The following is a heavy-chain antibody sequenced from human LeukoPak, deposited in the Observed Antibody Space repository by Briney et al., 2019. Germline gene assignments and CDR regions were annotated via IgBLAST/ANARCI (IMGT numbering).Heavy chain of an antibody. J-gene: IGHJ4*02. CDR1: GFTFSSYS. D-gene: IGHD1-26*01. V-gene: IGHV3-21*01. CDR2: ISSSSSYI. CDR3: ARDGGRVGATPYVY. Sequence: PGGSLRLSCAASGFTFSSYSMNWVRQAPGKGLGWVSSISSSSSYIYYADSVKGRFTISRDNAKNSLYLQMNSLRAEDTAVYYCARDGGRVGATPYVYWGQGTLVTVSS.